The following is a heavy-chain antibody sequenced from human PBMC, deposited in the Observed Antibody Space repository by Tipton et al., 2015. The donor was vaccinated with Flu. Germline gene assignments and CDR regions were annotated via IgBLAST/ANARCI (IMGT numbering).Heavy chain of an antibody. CDR2: ISSSGSTT. CDR1: GFIFSRYE. D-gene: IGHD7-27*01. J-gene: IGHJ4*02. Sequence: GSLRLSCAASGFIFSRYEMNWVRQAPGKGLEWVSYISSSGSTTSYADSVKGRFTISRDNAKNSLFLQMNSLKAEDTAVYYCATLTGDDYWGQGIMVTVSS. CDR3: ATLTGDDY. V-gene: IGHV3-48*03.